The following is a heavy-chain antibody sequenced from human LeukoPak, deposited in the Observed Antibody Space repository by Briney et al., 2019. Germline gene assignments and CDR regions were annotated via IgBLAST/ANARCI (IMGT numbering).Heavy chain of an antibody. CDR1: GGTFSSYA. J-gene: IGHJ5*02. CDR3: ARDYPTRDYDFWSGRNVNWFDP. D-gene: IGHD3-3*01. V-gene: IGHV1-69*04. CDR2: IIPIFGIA. Sequence: SVKVSCKASGGTFSSYAISWVRQAPGQGLEWMGRIIPIFGIANYAQKFQGRVTITADKSTNTAYMELSSLRSEDTAVYYCARDYPTRDYDFWSGRNVNWFDPWGQGTLVTVSS.